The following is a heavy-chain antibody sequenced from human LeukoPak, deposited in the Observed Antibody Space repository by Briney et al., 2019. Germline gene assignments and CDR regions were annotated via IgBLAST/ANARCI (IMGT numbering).Heavy chain of an antibody. V-gene: IGHV3-48*04. D-gene: IGHD2-2*01. CDR1: GFTFSSSS. CDR2: ISSTSTTI. Sequence: GGSLRLSCAASGFTFSSSSMNWVRQAPGKGLEWVSYISSTSTTIYYADSVKGRFTISRDNAKNSLYLQMNSLRAEDTAVYYCATSMPPSSYYYYYMDVWGKGTTVTVSS. CDR3: ATSMPPSSYYYYYMDV. J-gene: IGHJ6*03.